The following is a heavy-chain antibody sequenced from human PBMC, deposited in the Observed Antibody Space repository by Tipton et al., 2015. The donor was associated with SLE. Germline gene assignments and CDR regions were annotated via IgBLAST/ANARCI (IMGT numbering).Heavy chain of an antibody. CDR2: IYSSGST. CDR3: VRINSGASRLFDY. CDR1: AGSITGGSYY. Sequence: TLSLTCTVSAGSITGGSYYWGWIRHSPGKGLECIGIIYSSGSTYYNPSLKSRVTISADTSKNQFSLRLRSVTAADTAVYYCVRINSGASRLFDYWGQGMLVAVSS. V-gene: IGHV4-39*01. D-gene: IGHD1-26*01. J-gene: IGHJ4*02.